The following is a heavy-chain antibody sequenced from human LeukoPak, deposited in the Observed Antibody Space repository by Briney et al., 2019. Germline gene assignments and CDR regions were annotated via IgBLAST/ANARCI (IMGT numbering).Heavy chain of an antibody. CDR1: GDSLSSVTSY. V-gene: IGHV4-39*07. J-gene: IGHJ4*02. CDR3: ARDTDIARFFI. D-gene: IGHD2-8*02. Sequence: PSETLSLTCAVSGDSLSSVTSYWGWIRQPPGKDLEWIGTISYTGSTYYNPSLKSRVTISVDKSKNHFSLKLTSVTAADTAVYFCARDTDIARFFIWGQGTLVTVSS. CDR2: ISYTGST.